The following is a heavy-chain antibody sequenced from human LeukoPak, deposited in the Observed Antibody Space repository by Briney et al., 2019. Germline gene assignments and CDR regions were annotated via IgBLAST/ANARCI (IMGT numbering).Heavy chain of an antibody. CDR1: GYTFTGYY. V-gene: IGHV1-46*01. CDR2: INPSGGST. D-gene: IGHD2-2*01. Sequence: GASVKVSCKASGYTFTGYYMHWVRQAPGQGLEWMGIINPSGGSTSYAQKFQGRVTMTRDTSTSTVYMELSSLRSEDTAVYYCARSGCSSTSCFYYYYMDVWGKGTTVTVSS. J-gene: IGHJ6*03. CDR3: ARSGCSSTSCFYYYYMDV.